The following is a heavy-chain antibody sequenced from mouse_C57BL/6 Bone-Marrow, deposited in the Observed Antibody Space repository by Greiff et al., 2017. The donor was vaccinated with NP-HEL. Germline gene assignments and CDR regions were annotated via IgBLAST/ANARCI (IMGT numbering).Heavy chain of an antibody. Sequence: EVKLVESGGDLVKPGGSLKLSCAASGFTFSSYGMSWVRQTPDKRLEWVATIRSGGSYTYSPDSVKGRFTISRDNAKNTLYLQMSSLKSEDTAMYYCARSYSHYPYYFDYWGQGTTLTVSS. CDR3: ARSYSHYPYYFDY. J-gene: IGHJ2*01. CDR2: IRSGGSYT. D-gene: IGHD2-5*01. CDR1: GFTFSSYG. V-gene: IGHV5-6*01.